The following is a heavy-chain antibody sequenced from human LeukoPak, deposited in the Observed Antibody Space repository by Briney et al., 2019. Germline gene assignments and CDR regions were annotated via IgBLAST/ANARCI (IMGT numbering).Heavy chain of an antibody. CDR2: VSGRSEYI. CDR3: ARWYSSGWYSDY. J-gene: IGHJ4*02. CDR1: GFTFSSYS. Sequence: GGSLRLSCAASGFTFSSYSMNWVRQAPGKGLEWVSSVSGRSEYIYYADSVRGRFTISRDNAKNTVYLQMNSLRAEDTAVYYCARWYSSGWYSDYWGQGTLVTVSS. V-gene: IGHV3-21*06. D-gene: IGHD6-19*01.